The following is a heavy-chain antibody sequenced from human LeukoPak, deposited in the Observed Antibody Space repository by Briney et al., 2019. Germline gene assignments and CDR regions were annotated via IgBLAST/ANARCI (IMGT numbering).Heavy chain of an antibody. Sequence: PGGSLRLSCAASGFTFSSYWMHWVRQAPGKGLVWLSRISSDGYSISYANSVKGRFTISRDNSKNTLYLQMNSLRAEDTAVYYCARDLDGRGIGGYFDYWGQGTLVTVSS. V-gene: IGHV3-74*01. CDR1: GFTFSSYW. J-gene: IGHJ4*02. D-gene: IGHD3-16*01. CDR3: ARDLDGRGIGGYFDY. CDR2: ISSDGYSI.